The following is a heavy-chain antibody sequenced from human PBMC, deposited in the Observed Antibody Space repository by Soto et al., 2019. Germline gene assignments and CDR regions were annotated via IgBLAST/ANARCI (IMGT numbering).Heavy chain of an antibody. Sequence: EILSLTCTVSGGPMNNYNWAWIQQTPEKGLEWIAYIYDSGKTNWNPSIRSRVTISVDTSRNQFSLKMTSMAAADTAVYYCARTVGGRLVSDYWSQGTLVTGSS. CDR1: GGPMNNYN. CDR3: ARTVGGRLVSDY. D-gene: IGHD3-16*01. V-gene: IGHV4-59*01. J-gene: IGHJ4*02. CDR2: IYDSGKT.